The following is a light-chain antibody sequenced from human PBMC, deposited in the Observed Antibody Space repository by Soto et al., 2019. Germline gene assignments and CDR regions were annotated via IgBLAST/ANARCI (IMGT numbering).Light chain of an antibody. V-gene: IGKV4-1*01. Sequence: DIVMPQSPEYLAGSLGERATINCKSSQSVLYTPNAKNYLAWYQQKPGQPPRLLIYWASYREPGVPDRFSDSGSGTDFTLTISSXQAEDVAVYYCQQYHSTRLTFGGGTKVDIK. CDR3: QQYHSTRLT. J-gene: IGKJ4*01. CDR1: QSVLYTPNAKNY. CDR2: WAS.